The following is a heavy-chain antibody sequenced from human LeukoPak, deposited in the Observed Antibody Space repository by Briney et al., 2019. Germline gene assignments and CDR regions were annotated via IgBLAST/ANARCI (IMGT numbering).Heavy chain of an antibody. CDR3: AREELYSCWYY. D-gene: IGHD6-13*01. V-gene: IGHV4-34*01. CDR2: INHSGST. Sequence: PSETLSLTCAVYGGSFSGYYWSWIRHPPGKGREGIGEINHSGSTNYNPSLKSRVTISVDTSKNQFSLKLSSVTAEDTAVYYGAREELYSCWYYWGQGTLVTVSS. J-gene: IGHJ4*02. CDR1: GGSFSGYY.